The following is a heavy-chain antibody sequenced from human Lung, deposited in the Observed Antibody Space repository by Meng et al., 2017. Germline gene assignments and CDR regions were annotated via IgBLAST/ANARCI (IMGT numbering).Heavy chain of an antibody. CDR3: ARGPTTMAHDFDY. CDR2: INHSGST. V-gene: IGHV4-34*01. J-gene: IGHJ4*02. Sequence: HVELQQWGAGLVKPSETLSLTWVVSGGSVSDYYWSWIRQPPGKGLEWIGEINHSGSTNYNPSLESRATISVDTSQNNLSLKLSSVTAADSAVYYCARGPTTMAHDFDYWGQGTLVTVSS. D-gene: IGHD4-11*01. CDR1: GGSVSDYY.